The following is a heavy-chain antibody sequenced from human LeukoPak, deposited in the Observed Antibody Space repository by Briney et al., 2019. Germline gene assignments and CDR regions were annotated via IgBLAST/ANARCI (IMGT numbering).Heavy chain of an antibody. D-gene: IGHD3-16*01. CDR2: MYTGGTT. CDR1: GFTVSGTH. J-gene: IGHJ4*02. Sequence: GGSLRLSCAASGFTVSGTHMSWVRQAPGKGLEWVSAMYTGGTTYYADSVKGRFTISRDNSRNTLFLHMGSLRADDTAVYYCAKDEATSGGGLASWGQGTLVTVSS. CDR3: AKDEATSGGGLAS. V-gene: IGHV3-53*01.